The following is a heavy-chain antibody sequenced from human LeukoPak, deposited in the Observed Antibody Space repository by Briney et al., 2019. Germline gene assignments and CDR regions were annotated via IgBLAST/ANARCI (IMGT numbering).Heavy chain of an antibody. V-gene: IGHV1-2*02. CDR2: INPSSGGT. Sequence: ASVKVSCRASGYPFTAYFIYWVRPAPGQGLEWMGWINPSSGGTNSAQKFQDRVTMTRDTSNSSVYMELSSLRSDDTAVYYCAKSGYGFGYGWDVAVWGKGTTVTVSS. CDR1: GYPFTAYF. D-gene: IGHD5-18*01. CDR3: AKSGYGFGYGWDVAV. J-gene: IGHJ6*04.